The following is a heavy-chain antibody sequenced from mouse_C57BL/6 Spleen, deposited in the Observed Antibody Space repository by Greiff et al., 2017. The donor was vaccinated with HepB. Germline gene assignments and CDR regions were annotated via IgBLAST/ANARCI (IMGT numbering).Heavy chain of an antibody. Sequence: EVKLVESGGGLVKPGGSLKLSCAASGFTFSSYAMSWVRQTPEKRLEWVATISDGGSYTYYPDNVKGRFTISRDNAKNNLYLQMSHLKSEDTAMYYCARRKDLDYWGQGTTLTVSS. CDR2: ISDGGSYT. CDR3: ARRKDLDY. J-gene: IGHJ2*01. CDR1: GFTFSSYA. V-gene: IGHV5-4*03.